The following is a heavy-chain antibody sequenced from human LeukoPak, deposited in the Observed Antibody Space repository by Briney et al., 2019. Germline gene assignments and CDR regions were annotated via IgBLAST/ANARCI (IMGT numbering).Heavy chain of an antibody. CDR2: INPNSGGT. D-gene: IGHD4-11*01. CDR1: GYTFTSYY. CDR3: ARELSNYERGLDY. J-gene: IGHJ4*02. V-gene: IGHV1-2*02. Sequence: ASVKDSCKASGYTFTSYYMHWVRQAPGQGLEWMGWINPNSGGTNYAQKFQGRVTMTRDTSISTAYMELSRLRSDDTAVYYCARELSNYERGLDYWGQGTLVTVSS.